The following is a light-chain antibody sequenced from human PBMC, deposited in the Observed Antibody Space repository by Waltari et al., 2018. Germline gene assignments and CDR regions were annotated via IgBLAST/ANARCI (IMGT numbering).Light chain of an antibody. CDR3: QSYDDTTNQV. J-gene: IGLJ2*01. CDR1: SGRIASTY. Sequence: NLMLTQPHSVLDSPGKTVTISCTRSSGRIASTYVQWYQQRPGSAPTTVIYDDDLRPSGVPDRFSGSIDSSSNSASLTISGLKTEDEADYYCQSYDDTTNQVFGGGTKLTVL. CDR2: DDD. V-gene: IGLV6-57*04.